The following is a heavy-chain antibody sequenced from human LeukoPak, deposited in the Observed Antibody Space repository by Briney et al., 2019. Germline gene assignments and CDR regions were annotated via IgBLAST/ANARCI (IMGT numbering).Heavy chain of an antibody. CDR1: GGSISSSSYY. J-gene: IGHJ6*02. CDR2: IYYSGST. D-gene: IGHD3-3*01. Sequence: SETLSLTCTVSGGSISSSSYYWGWIRQPPGKGLEWIGSIYYSGSTYYNPSLKSRVTISVDTSKNQFSLKLSAVTAADTAVYYCARHGDFWSGLDYYYGMDVWGQGTTVTVSS. V-gene: IGHV4-39*01. CDR3: ARHGDFWSGLDYYYGMDV.